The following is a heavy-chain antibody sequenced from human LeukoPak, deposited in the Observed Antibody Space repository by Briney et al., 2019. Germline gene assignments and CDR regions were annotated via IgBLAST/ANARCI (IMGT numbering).Heavy chain of an antibody. V-gene: IGHV1-69*13. CDR1: GGTFISYA. D-gene: IGHD2-2*01. Sequence: GASVKVSCKASGGTFISYAMSWVRQAPGQGLEWMGGIIPIFGTANYAQKFQGRVTITADESTSTAYMDLSSLRSEDTAVYYCARGVSTGYCSSTSCFSFDYWGQGTLVTVSS. CDR2: IIPIFGTA. CDR3: ARGVSTGYCSSTSCFSFDY. J-gene: IGHJ4*02.